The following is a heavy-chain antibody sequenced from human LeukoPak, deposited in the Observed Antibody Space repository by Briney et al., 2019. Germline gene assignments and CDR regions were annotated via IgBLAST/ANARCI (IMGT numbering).Heavy chain of an antibody. Sequence: PSETLSLTCTVSDGSISNYYWSWIRQPPGKGLEWIGEINHSGSTNYNPSLKSRVTISVDTSKNQFSLKLSSVTAADTAVYYCARSSVTYSSGRRGYNSGKTDYWGQGTLVTVSS. CDR3: ARSSVTYSSGRRGYNSGKTDY. J-gene: IGHJ4*02. CDR2: INHSGST. D-gene: IGHD6-19*01. V-gene: IGHV4-34*01. CDR1: DGSISNYY.